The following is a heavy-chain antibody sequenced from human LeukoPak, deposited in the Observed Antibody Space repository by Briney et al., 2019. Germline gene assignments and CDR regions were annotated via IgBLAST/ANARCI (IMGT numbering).Heavy chain of an antibody. CDR2: ISSNGGST. CDR3: VNKRSTRVTAGKFDY. J-gene: IGHJ4*02. D-gene: IGHD6-13*01. V-gene: IGHV3-64D*09. CDR1: AFTFSYYA. Sequence: PGGSLRLSWSASAFTFSYYARHWVRQAPGKGLEYVSAISSNGGSTYYADSVKGRFTISRDNSNSTLYLQMSSLRGEDTAVYYCVNKRSTRVTAGKFDYLGQGTLVTVSS.